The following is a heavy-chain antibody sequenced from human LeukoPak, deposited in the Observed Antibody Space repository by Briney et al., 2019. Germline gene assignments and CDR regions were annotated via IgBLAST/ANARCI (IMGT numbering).Heavy chain of an antibody. J-gene: IGHJ4*02. CDR3: AKAHNSYIAVATHFDY. D-gene: IGHD6-19*01. Sequence: GGSLRLSCAASGFTFDDYGMSWVRQAPGKGLEWVSGINWNGGSTGYADSVKGRFTISRDNSKNTLYLQMNSLRAEDTAVYYCAKAHNSYIAVATHFDYWGQGTLVTVSS. CDR2: INWNGGST. V-gene: IGHV3-20*04. CDR1: GFTFDDYG.